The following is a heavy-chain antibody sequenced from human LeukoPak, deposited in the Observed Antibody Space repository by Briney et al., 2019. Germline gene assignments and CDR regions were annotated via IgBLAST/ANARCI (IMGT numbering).Heavy chain of an antibody. CDR1: GLTFRSSV. Sequence: GGSLRLSCVASGLTFRSSVMSWVRQAPGKRLEWVSAITGDGGGTNHADSVKGRFTISRDNSKNTLYLQMDSLRAEDTAVYYCAKETSSGNFVTIDCWGQGTLVTVSS. J-gene: IGHJ4*02. CDR3: AKETSSGNFVTIDC. CDR2: ITGDGGGT. D-gene: IGHD1-26*01. V-gene: IGHV3-23*01.